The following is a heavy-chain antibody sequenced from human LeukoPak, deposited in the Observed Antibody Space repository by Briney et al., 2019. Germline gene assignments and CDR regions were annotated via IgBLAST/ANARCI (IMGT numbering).Heavy chain of an antibody. J-gene: IGHJ5*02. V-gene: IGHV3-20*04. D-gene: IGHD5-24*01. CDR1: GFTFDDYG. CDR2: INWNGGST. CDR3: ARDVEMATPAADYNWFDP. Sequence: PGGSLRLSCAASGFTFDDYGMSWVRRAPGKGLEWVSGINWNGGSTGYADSVKGRFTISRDNAKNSLYLQMNSLRAEDTALYYCARDVEMATPAADYNWFDPWGQGTLVTVSS.